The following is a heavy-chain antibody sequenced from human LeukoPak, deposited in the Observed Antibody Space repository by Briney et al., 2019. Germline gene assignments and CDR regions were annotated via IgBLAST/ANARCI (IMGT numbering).Heavy chain of an antibody. CDR3: ASVYVDGSGYGAY. Sequence: ASVKVSCKASGYTFNNYGITWVRQAPGQGLEWMGWITAFNGNTKYAQKVQGRVAMTTDTSTSTAYMELTSLRSDDTAVYYCASVYVDGSGYGAYWGQGTLVTVSS. V-gene: IGHV1-18*01. CDR1: GYTFNNYG. CDR2: ITAFNGNT. J-gene: IGHJ4*02. D-gene: IGHD3-10*01.